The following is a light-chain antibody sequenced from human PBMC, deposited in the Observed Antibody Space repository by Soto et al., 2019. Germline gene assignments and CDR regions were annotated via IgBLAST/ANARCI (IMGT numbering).Light chain of an antibody. Sequence: EIVMAQTPATLSVSPGERATLSCRASQSVSRNLAWYQQKPGQAPRLLIYGASTRATGIPARFSGSGSGTEFTLTISSLQSEDFAVYYCHQYNNWPLTFGGGTKVEFK. J-gene: IGKJ4*01. CDR3: HQYNNWPLT. CDR2: GAS. CDR1: QSVSRN. V-gene: IGKV3-15*01.